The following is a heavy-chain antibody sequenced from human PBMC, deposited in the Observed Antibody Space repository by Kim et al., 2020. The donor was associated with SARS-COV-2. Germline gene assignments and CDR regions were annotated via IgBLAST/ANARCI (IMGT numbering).Heavy chain of an antibody. V-gene: IGHV3-43*02. Sequence: GGSLRLSCAASGFTFDDYAMHWVRQAPGKGLEWVSLISGDGGTTYYADSVKGRFTISRDNSKNSLYLQMNSLRTEDTALYYCTKDILYYYDSSGYPYFDYWGQGTLVTVSA. D-gene: IGHD3-22*01. CDR3: TKDILYYYDSSGYPYFDY. CDR1: GFTFDDYA. J-gene: IGHJ4*02. CDR2: ISGDGGTT.